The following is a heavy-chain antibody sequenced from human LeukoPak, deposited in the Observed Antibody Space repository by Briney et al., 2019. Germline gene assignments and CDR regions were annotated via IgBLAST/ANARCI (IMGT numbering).Heavy chain of an antibody. Sequence: GASLQISCKGSGYSFTSYWIGWGRPMPGKGLEWMGSIYPGDSDTRYSPSFQGQVTISADKSISTAYLQWSSLKASDTAMYYCARLARPYYYYGMDVWGQGTTVTVSS. D-gene: IGHD5-12*01. CDR1: GYSFTSYW. J-gene: IGHJ6*02. CDR3: ARLARPYYYYGMDV. CDR2: IYPGDSDT. V-gene: IGHV5-51*01.